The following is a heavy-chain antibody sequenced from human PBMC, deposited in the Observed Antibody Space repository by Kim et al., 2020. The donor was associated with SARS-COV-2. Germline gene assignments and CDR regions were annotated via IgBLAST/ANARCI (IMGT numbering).Heavy chain of an antibody. CDR1: GFSFSDHY. V-gene: IGHV3-72*01. CDR2: TQHKANSYTT. Sequence: GGSLRLSCVGSGFSFSDHYMNWVRQAPGKGLEWLGRTQHKANSYTTTYAAYVKGRFTVSRDESKNSLYLQMNSPKMEDAAVYFCARDSFAALDWWGQGTL. CDR3: ARDSFAALDW. J-gene: IGHJ4*02. D-gene: IGHD2-21*01.